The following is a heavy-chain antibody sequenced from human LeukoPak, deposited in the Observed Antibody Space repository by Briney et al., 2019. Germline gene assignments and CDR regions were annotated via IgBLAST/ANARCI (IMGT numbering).Heavy chain of an antibody. CDR2: ISSSSSTI. J-gene: IGHJ6*04. Sequence: GGSLRLSCAASAFTFSTYNMNWVRQAPGKGLEGVSYISSSSSTIYYADSVKGRFTISRDNAKNSLYLQMNSLRGEDTAVYYCAELGITMIGGVWGKGTTVTISS. CDR3: AELGITMIGGV. V-gene: IGHV3-48*03. CDR1: AFTFSTYN. D-gene: IGHD3-10*02.